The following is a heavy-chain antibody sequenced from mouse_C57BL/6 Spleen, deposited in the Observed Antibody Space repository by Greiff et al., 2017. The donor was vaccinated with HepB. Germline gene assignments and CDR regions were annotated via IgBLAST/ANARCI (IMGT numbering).Heavy chain of an antibody. CDR1: GFSFNTYA. CDR3: VRKDDYGFAY. Sequence: EVQRVESGGGLVQPKGSLKLSCAASGFSFNTYAMNWVRQAPGKGLEWVARIRSKSNNYATYYADSVKDRFTISRDDSESMLYLQMNNLKTEDTAMYYCVRKDDYGFAYWGQGTLVTVSA. D-gene: IGHD2-4*01. V-gene: IGHV10-1*01. J-gene: IGHJ3*01. CDR2: IRSKSNNYAT.